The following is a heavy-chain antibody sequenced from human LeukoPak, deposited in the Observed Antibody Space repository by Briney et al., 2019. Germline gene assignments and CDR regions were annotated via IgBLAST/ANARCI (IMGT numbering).Heavy chain of an antibody. Sequence: SETLSLTCAVYDGSFSAYYWSWIRQPPGKGLEWIGEINHSGNTNYNPSLKSRVTISVDTSKNQFSLKLSSVTAADTAVYYCARFARGPAAAPDYWGQGTLVTVSS. CDR2: INHSGNT. CDR3: ARFARGPAAAPDY. J-gene: IGHJ4*02. CDR1: DGSFSAYY. D-gene: IGHD6-13*01. V-gene: IGHV4-34*01.